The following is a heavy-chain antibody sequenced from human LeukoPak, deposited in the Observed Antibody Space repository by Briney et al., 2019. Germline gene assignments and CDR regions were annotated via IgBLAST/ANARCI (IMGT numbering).Heavy chain of an antibody. V-gene: IGHV3-30*04. D-gene: IGHD3-3*02. Sequence: GGSLRLSCAASGFTFSSYAMHWVRQAPGKGLEWVAVISYDGSNKYYADSVKGRFTISRDNSKNTLYLQMNSLRAEDTAVYYCARGLSITYYFVYWGQGTLVTVSS. CDR1: GFTFSSYA. CDR3: ARGLSITYYFVY. CDR2: ISYDGSNK. J-gene: IGHJ4*02.